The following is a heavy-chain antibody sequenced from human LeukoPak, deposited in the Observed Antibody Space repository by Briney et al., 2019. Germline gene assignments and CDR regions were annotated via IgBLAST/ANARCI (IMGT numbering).Heavy chain of an antibody. Sequence: GGSLRLSCAASGFTFSSYWMHWVRQAPGKGLEWVSIIYSGGNTYYADSVKGRFTISRDNSKNTLYLQMNSLRAEDTAVYYCARSFPNYYGSFYFDCWGQGTLVTVSS. J-gene: IGHJ4*02. CDR2: IYSGGNT. D-gene: IGHD3-10*01. V-gene: IGHV3-53*01. CDR1: GFTFSSYW. CDR3: ARSFPNYYGSFYFDC.